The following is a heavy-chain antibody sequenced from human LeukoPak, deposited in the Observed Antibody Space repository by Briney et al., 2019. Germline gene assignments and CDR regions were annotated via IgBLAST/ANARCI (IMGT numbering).Heavy chain of an antibody. V-gene: IGHV4-39*07. CDR2: IYYGGNT. D-gene: IGHD2-15*01. CDR1: GGSISSSSYY. CDR3: ARQVRFCSGSSCYRDFDY. Sequence: SETLSLTCSVSGGSISSSSYYWGWIRQPPGKGLEWIGSIYYGGNTYYNPSLKSRVTISVDTSKNQFSLRLSSVTAADTAVYYCARQVRFCSGSSCYRDFDYWGQGTLVTVSS. J-gene: IGHJ4*02.